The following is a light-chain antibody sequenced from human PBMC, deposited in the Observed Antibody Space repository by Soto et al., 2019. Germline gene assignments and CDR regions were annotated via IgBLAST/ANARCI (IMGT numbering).Light chain of an antibody. CDR1: SSDVGGYNY. CDR2: EVS. CDR3: SSYTSNNTYV. J-gene: IGLJ1*01. Sequence: QSALTQPASVSGSPGQSITISCTGTSSDVGGYNYVSWFQHHPGKAPKLIIYEVSYRPSGVSNRFSGSKSGDTASLTISGLQAEDEADYYCSSYTSNNTYVFGTGTKLTVL. V-gene: IGLV2-14*01.